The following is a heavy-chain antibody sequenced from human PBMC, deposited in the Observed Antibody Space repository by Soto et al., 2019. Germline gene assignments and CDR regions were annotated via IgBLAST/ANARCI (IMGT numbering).Heavy chain of an antibody. Sequence: PSETLSLTCTVSGGSITSGGYYLGWIRQHPGKGLEWIGHIYYSGSTSYNPSLKSRVSMSADTSKNQFSMKLTSVTAADTAVYYCARGPTPEKVVSWCQGIVVTVCS. CDR1: GGSITSGGYY. CDR3: ARGPTPEKVVS. V-gene: IGHV4-31*03. CDR2: IYYSGST. J-gene: IGHJ4*02.